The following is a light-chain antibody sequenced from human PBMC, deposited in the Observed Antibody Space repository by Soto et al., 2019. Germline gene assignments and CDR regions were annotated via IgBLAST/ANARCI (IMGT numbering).Light chain of an antibody. CDR3: QQYNSWPPYT. CDR2: GAS. V-gene: IGKV3-15*01. J-gene: IGKJ2*01. Sequence: VMTQSPAALSVSPGERGTLSGRASQSVRRNLAWYQQKPGQATRLLIYGASTRATGIPARFSGSGSETEFTLTISSLQSEDFAVYYCQQYNSWPPYTVGQGTKLEI. CDR1: QSVRRN.